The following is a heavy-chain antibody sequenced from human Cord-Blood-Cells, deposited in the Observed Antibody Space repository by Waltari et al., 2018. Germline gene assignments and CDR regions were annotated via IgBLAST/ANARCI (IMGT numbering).Heavy chain of an antibody. CDR2: IYHSGST. Sequence: QVQLQESGPGLVKPSGTLSLTCAVSGGSISSSNWWSWVRQPPGKGLEWIGEIYHSGSTNYTPSLKSRVTISVDKSKNQFSLKLSSVTAADTAVYYCARASRYYDSSGYYAFDIWGQGTMVTVSS. CDR3: ARASRYYDSSGYYAFDI. J-gene: IGHJ3*02. CDR1: GGSISSSNW. D-gene: IGHD3-22*01. V-gene: IGHV4-4*02.